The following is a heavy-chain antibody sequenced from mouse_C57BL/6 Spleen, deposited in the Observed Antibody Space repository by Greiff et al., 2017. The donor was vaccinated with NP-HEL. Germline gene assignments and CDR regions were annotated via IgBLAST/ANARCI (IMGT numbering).Heavy chain of an antibody. J-gene: IGHJ1*03. D-gene: IGHD1-1*01. CDR3: ARNYGSSYGYFDV. CDR1: GYTFTDYN. CDR2: INPNNGGT. Sequence: EVMLVESGPELVKPGASVKIPCKASGYTFTDYNMDWVKQSHGKSLEWIGDINPNNGGTIYNQKFKGKATLTVDKSSSTAYMELRSLTSEDTAVYYCARNYGSSYGYFDVWGTGTTVTVSS. V-gene: IGHV1-18*01.